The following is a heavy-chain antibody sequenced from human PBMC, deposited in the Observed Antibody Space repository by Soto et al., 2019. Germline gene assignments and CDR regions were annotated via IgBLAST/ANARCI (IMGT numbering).Heavy chain of an antibody. CDR1: GFTFNNYA. CDR3: AKDRLGGNFDY. V-gene: IGHV3-23*01. Sequence: EVQVLDSGGGLVQHGGSLRLSCAASGFTFNNYAMNWVRQAPGKGLEWVATISGTGGSTYYADSVKGRFTISRDNSKNTLYLQMNSLRVEDTAVYYCAKDRLGGNFDYWGQGTQVTVSS. J-gene: IGHJ4*02. CDR2: ISGTGGST.